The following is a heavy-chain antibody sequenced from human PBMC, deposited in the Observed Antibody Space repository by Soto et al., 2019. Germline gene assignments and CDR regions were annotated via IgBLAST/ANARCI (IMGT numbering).Heavy chain of an antibody. J-gene: IGHJ4*02. D-gene: IGHD3-3*01. Sequence: PGGSLRLSCAASGFTFSSYSMNWVRQAPGKGLEWVSYISSSSSTIYYADSVRGRFTISRDNAKNSLYLQMNSLRDEDTAVYYCARDYLPITIFGVDYYFDYWGQGTLVTSPQ. CDR1: GFTFSSYS. CDR2: ISSSSSTI. CDR3: ARDYLPITIFGVDYYFDY. V-gene: IGHV3-48*02.